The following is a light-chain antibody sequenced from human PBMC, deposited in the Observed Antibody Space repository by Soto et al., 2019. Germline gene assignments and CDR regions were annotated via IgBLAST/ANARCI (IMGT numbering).Light chain of an antibody. J-gene: IGKJ1*01. V-gene: IGKV3-15*01. CDR2: GVS. CDR3: QHYDVWPTVT. Sequence: EVVVTQSPATLSVSPGERATLSCRASQSVSNRIAWYQQRPGQAPRLVVYGVSTRATDIPDRFSGSGSGTEFTLNISSLQSEDFAGYYCQHYDVWPTVTFGQGTKVEIK. CDR1: QSVSNR.